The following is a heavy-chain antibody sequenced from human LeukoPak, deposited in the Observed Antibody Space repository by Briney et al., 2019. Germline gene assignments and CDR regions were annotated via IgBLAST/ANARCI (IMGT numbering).Heavy chain of an antibody. CDR1: GFTFSSYW. Sequence: PGGSLRLSCAASGFTFSSYWMSWVRQAPGKGLEWVANIKQDGSEKYYVDSVKGRFTISRDNAKNSLYLQMNSLRAEDTAVYYCARDIGEYCGGDCPNWFDPWGQGTLVTVSS. D-gene: IGHD2-21*02. V-gene: IGHV3-7*01. CDR3: ARDIGEYCGGDCPNWFDP. J-gene: IGHJ5*02. CDR2: IKQDGSEK.